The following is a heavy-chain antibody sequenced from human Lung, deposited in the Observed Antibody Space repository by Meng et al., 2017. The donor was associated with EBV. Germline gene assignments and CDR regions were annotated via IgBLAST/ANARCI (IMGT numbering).Heavy chain of an antibody. J-gene: IGHJ4*02. Sequence: VKRVGSGGGLVKPGVSLRLSCAASGFTFSDYYMSWIRPAPGKGLEWVSYISSSGNTIYYADSVKGRFTISRDNAKNSLYLQMNSLRAEDTALYYCAREGGRDGYNFIAYWGQGTLVTVSS. CDR1: GFTFSDYY. V-gene: IGHV3-11*01. CDR2: ISSSGNTI. CDR3: AREGGRDGYNFIAY. D-gene: IGHD5-24*01.